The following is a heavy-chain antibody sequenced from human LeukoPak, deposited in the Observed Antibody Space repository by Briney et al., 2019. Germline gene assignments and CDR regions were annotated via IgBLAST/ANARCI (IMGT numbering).Heavy chain of an antibody. CDR2: IRSKGYGGTT. CDR1: GFSFGDYA. D-gene: IGHD1-7*01. V-gene: IGHV3-49*04. Sequence: GGSLRLSCTASGFSFGDYAMSWVRQAPGKGLEWVGFIRSKGYGGTTEYTASVKGRFTISRDYSKSIAYLQLNSLKPEDTAVYYCTRAGGTVELYWGQGTLVTVSS. J-gene: IGHJ4*02. CDR3: TRAGGTVELY.